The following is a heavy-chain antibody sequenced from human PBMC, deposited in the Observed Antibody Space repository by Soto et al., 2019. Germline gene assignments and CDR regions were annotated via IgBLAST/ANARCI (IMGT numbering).Heavy chain of an antibody. CDR2: FRESGGTT. Sequence: GGSLRLSCAASGFGFTFSTSAMSWVRQATGKGLEWVSTFRESGGTTHYANSVKGRFTISRDTSKNMLYLQMNSLRAEDTAVYYCAKDSILEFWSGYLSGYNWFDPWGQGTLVTVSS. CDR3: AKDSILEFWSGYLSGYNWFDP. D-gene: IGHD3-3*01. J-gene: IGHJ5*02. V-gene: IGHV3-23*01. CDR1: GFGFTFSTSA.